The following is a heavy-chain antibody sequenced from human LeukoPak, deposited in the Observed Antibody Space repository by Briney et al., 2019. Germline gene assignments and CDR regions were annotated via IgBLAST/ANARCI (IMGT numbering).Heavy chain of an antibody. D-gene: IGHD3-22*01. V-gene: IGHV3-23*01. J-gene: IGHJ3*02. CDR1: GFTFSSYA. Sequence: GGSLRLSCAASGFTFSSYAMSWVRQAPGKGLEWVSAISGSGGSTYYADSVKGRFTISRDNSKNTLNLQMNSLRAEDTAVYYCAIKGADYYDTYGAFDIWGQGTMVTVSS. CDR3: AIKGADYYDTYGAFDI. CDR2: ISGSGGST.